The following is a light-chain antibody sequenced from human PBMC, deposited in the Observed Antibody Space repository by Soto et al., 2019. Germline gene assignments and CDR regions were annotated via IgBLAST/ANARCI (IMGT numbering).Light chain of an antibody. V-gene: IGKV3-20*01. CDR2: GAS. CDR3: HQYGSSPWT. J-gene: IGKJ1*01. CDR1: QSVSRSY. Sequence: EIVLTQSPGTLSLSPGDRATLSCRASQSVSRSYLGWYQQKPGQAPRLLIYGASSRATGIPDRFSGSGSGTDFTLTISRLEPEDFAVYYCHQYGSSPWTFGQGTKVDI.